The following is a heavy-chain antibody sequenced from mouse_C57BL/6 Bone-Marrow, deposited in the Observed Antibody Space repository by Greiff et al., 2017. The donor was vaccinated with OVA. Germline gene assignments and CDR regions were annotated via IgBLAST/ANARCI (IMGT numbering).Heavy chain of an antibody. Sequence: VQLQQSGAELARPGASVKLSCKASGYTFTSYGISWVKQRTGQGLEWIGEIYPRSGNTYYNEKFKGKATLTADKSSSTAYMELRSLTSEDSAVYFCARRGYDYWYFDVWGTGTTVTVSS. CDR1: GYTFTSYG. D-gene: IGHD2-2*01. CDR2: IYPRSGNT. CDR3: ARRGYDYWYFDV. V-gene: IGHV1-81*01. J-gene: IGHJ1*03.